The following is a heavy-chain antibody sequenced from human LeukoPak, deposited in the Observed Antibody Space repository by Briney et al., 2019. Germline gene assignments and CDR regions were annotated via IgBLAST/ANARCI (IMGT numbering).Heavy chain of an antibody. D-gene: IGHD3-10*01. CDR1: GDSISNSAYY. CDR2: ITNTGNT. J-gene: IGHJ6*02. CDR3: ARKTPGTSVDV. Sequence: SETLSLTCTVSGDSISNSAYYWVWIRQPPGKGLEWIGTITNTGNTYSNPSLKSRVTISIDTSKTQISLKLTSVTAADTAVFYCARKTPGTSVDVWGQGTPATVSS. V-gene: IGHV4-39*01.